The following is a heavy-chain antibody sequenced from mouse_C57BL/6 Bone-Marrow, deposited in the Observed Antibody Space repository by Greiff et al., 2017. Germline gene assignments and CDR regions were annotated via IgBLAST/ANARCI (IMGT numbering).Heavy chain of an antibody. CDR3: AVVTAWFAY. Sequence: EVMLVESGGGLVQPGASLTLSCESNEYAFPSYDMPWVRQTPVKRLELVAAINSDGGSTYYPDTLERRFIISRDNTTKTLYLQMSSLRSEDTALYYCAVVTAWFAYGGQGTLVTVSA. J-gene: IGHJ3*01. V-gene: IGHV5-2*01. D-gene: IGHD2-3*01. CDR2: INSDGGST. CDR1: EYAFPSYD.